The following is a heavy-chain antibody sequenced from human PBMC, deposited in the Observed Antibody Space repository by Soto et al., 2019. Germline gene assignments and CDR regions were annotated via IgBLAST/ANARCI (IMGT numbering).Heavy chain of an antibody. V-gene: IGHV5-51*01. J-gene: IGHJ4*02. CDR2: IYPGDSDT. D-gene: IGHD6-19*01. CDR3: PRPDNNGWHDY. CDR1: GWGFASCW. Sequence: GEWLKSSWNGSGWGFASCWIGGERQMPGKGLEWMGIIYPGDSDTRYSPSFQGQVTISADKSISTAYLQWSSLKASDTAMYYCPRPDNNGWHDYWGKGTLVTVSS.